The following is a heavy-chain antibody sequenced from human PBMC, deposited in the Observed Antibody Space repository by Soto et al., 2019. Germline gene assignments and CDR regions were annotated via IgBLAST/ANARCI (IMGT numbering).Heavy chain of an antibody. V-gene: IGHV1-69*02. D-gene: IGHD3-10*01. CDR3: ARGDYGSGSYYNVVGPYYFDY. CDR2: MIPILGIA. CDR1: GGTFSSYT. Sequence: QVQLVQSGAEVKKPGSSVKVSCKASGGTFSSYTISWVRQAPGQGLEWMGRMIPILGIANYAQKFEGRVKITADKSTGTAYMELSSLRSEDTAVYYCARGDYGSGSYYNVVGPYYFDYWGQGTLVTVSS. J-gene: IGHJ4*02.